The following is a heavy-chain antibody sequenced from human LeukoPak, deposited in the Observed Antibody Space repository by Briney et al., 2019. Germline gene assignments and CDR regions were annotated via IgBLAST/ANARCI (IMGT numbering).Heavy chain of an antibody. Sequence: PSETLSLTCAVSGGSISSNSYYWGWIRQPPGKGLEWIVSIYYSGSTYYNPSPKSRVTISVDTSKNQFSLKLSSVTAADTAVYYCARTRYYYNSRSYGAPYYFDYWGQGTLVTVSS. V-gene: IGHV4-39*01. D-gene: IGHD3-10*01. CDR2: IYYSGST. J-gene: IGHJ4*02. CDR3: ARTRYYYNSRSYGAPYYFDY. CDR1: GGSISSNSYY.